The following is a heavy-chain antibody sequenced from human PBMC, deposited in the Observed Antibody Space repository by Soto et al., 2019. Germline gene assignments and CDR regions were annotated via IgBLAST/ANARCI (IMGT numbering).Heavy chain of an antibody. D-gene: IGHD3-22*01. V-gene: IGHV2-5*02. Sequence: QITLKESGPTLVKPTQTLTLTCTFSGFSLSTSGVGVGWIRQPPGKALEWLALIYWDDDKRYSPSLKSRLTITKDTSKNQVVFTMTNMDPVDTATYYCALKGFSDSSGYNSRRYYCYGMVVWGQGTTVTVSS. CDR2: IYWDDDK. CDR1: GFSLSTSGVG. CDR3: ALKGFSDSSGYNSRRYYCYGMVV. J-gene: IGHJ6*01.